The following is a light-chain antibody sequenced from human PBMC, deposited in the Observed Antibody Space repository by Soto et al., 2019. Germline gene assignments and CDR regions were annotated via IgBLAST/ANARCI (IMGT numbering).Light chain of an antibody. Sequence: QSALTQPASVSGSPGQLITISCTGTSSDVGGYNYVSWYQQHPGKAPKLMIYDVSNRPSGVSNRFSGSRSGNTASLTISGLQAEDEPDYYCSSYTSSSTPLVFGTGTQLTVL. J-gene: IGLJ1*01. CDR3: SSYTSSSTPLV. V-gene: IGLV2-14*01. CDR1: SSDVGGYNY. CDR2: DVS.